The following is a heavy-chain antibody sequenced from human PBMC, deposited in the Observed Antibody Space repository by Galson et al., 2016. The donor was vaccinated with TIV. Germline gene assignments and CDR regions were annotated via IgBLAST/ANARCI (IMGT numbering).Heavy chain of an antibody. CDR3: TRDLGRLRDC. Sequence: SVKVSCKASGYIFTNYYFHWVRQAPGQGLEWMGVIDPSSGGTTYAQKFQARLIMTRDTSTTTVYMDLSSLKSGGKAVYYCTRDLGRLRDCWGQGTLVTVSS. V-gene: IGHV1-46*01. CDR1: GYIFTNYY. CDR2: IDPSSGGT. D-gene: IGHD1-26*01. J-gene: IGHJ4*02.